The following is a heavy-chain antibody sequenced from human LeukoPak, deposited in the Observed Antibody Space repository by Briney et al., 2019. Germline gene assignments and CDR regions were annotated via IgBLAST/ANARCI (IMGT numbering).Heavy chain of an antibody. J-gene: IGHJ4*02. CDR2: INPDNGGT. D-gene: IGHD5-12*01. CDR3: ARDPSNSGYDYLYYFDY. CDR1: GYTFTGYH. V-gene: IGHV1-2*02. Sequence: ASVKVSCKASGYTFTGYHMHWVRQAPGQGLEWMGWINPDNGGTNYAQKFQGRVTMTRDMSISTAYMELSRLRSDDTAVYYCARDPSNSGYDYLYYFDYWGQGTLVTVSP.